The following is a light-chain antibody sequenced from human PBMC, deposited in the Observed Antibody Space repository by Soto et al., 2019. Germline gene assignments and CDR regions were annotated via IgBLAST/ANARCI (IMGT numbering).Light chain of an antibody. CDR1: SSDVGTYNF. Sequence: QSALTQPASVSGSPGQSITISCTGTSSDVGTYNFVSWYQQHPGKAPKLMIYEVSSRPSGVSNRFSGSKSGNTASLTISGLQAEDEADYYCAAWDDSLRGWVFGGGTKLTVL. CDR2: EVS. CDR3: AAWDDSLRGWV. J-gene: IGLJ3*02. V-gene: IGLV2-14*01.